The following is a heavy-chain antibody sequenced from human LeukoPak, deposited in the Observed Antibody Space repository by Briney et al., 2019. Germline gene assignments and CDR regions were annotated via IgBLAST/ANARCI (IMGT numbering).Heavy chain of an antibody. V-gene: IGHV4-34*01. D-gene: IGHD3-10*01. J-gene: IGHJ4*02. CDR3: AREASSGSYYKDQYFDY. Sequence: SETLSLTCAVYGGSFSGYYWSWIRQPPGKGLEWIGEINHSGSTNYNPSLKSRVTISVDTSKNQFSLKLSSVTAADTAVYYCAREASSGSYYKDQYFDYWGQGTLVTVSS. CDR1: GGSFSGYY. CDR2: INHSGST.